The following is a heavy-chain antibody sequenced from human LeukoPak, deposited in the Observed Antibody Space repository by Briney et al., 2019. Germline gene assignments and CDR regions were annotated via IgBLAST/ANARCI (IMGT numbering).Heavy chain of an antibody. J-gene: IGHJ4*02. CDR3: AKDKSLGGPGVCGYFDY. Sequence: GGSLRLSCTASGFTFSSYAMSWVRQAPGKGLKWVSSISESGDTPYYADSVKGRFTISRDNAKNSLYLQMNSLRAEDTALYYCAKDKSLGGPGVCGYFDYWGQGTLVTVSS. D-gene: IGHD2-15*01. CDR1: GFTFSSYA. V-gene: IGHV3-23*01. CDR2: ISESGDTP.